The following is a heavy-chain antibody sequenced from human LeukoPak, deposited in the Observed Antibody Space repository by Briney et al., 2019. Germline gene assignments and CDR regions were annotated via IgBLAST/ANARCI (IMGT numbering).Heavy chain of an antibody. CDR2: INPNSGGT. J-gene: IGHJ4*02. D-gene: IGHD6-13*01. CDR3: ARGRGIAAADLDY. V-gene: IGHV1-2*02. Sequence: GASVKVSCKASGYTFTGYFMHWVRQAPGQGLEWMGWINPNSGGTNYAQKFQGRVTMTRDTSISTAYMELTRLRSDDTAVYYCARGRGIAAADLDYWGQGTLVTVSS. CDR1: GYTFTGYF.